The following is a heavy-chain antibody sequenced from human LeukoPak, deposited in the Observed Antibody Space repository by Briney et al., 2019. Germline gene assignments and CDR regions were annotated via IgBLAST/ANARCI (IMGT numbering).Heavy chain of an antibody. Sequence: ASVKVSCKASGYTFTSYGISWVRQAPGQGLEWMGWISAYNGNTNYAQKLQGRVTMTRDTSISTAYMELSRLRSDDTAVYYCARDLALPAFDYWGQGTLVTVSS. V-gene: IGHV1-18*01. D-gene: IGHD3-16*01. J-gene: IGHJ4*02. CDR1: GYTFTSYG. CDR3: ARDLALPAFDY. CDR2: ISAYNGNT.